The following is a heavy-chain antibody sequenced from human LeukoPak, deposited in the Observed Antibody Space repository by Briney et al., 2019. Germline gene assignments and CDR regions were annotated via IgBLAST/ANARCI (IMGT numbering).Heavy chain of an antibody. CDR1: GYSFTSYW. J-gene: IGHJ3*02. D-gene: IGHD6-19*01. Sequence: GESLKISCKGSGYSFTSYWVGWVRQMPGKGREWMGIIYPGDSDTRYSPSFQGQVTISVDKSISTAYLQWSSLKASDTAMYYCARVEEQWLRSFAFDIWGQGTMVTVSS. CDR2: IYPGDSDT. CDR3: ARVEEQWLRSFAFDI. V-gene: IGHV5-51*01.